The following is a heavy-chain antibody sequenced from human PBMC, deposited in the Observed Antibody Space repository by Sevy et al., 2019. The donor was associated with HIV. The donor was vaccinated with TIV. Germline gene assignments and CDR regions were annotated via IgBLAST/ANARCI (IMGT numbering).Heavy chain of an antibody. J-gene: IGHJ5*02. CDR3: ARDPSSRSSIIAADNWFDP. CDR2: ISSSSSYI. V-gene: IGHV3-21*01. Sequence: GGSLRLSCAASEFTFSSYSMNWVRQAPGKGLEWVSSISSSSSYIYYADSVKGRFTISRDNAKNSLYLQMNSLRAEDTAVYYCARDPSSRSSIIAADNWFDPWGQGTLVTVSS. D-gene: IGHD6-13*01. CDR1: EFTFSSYS.